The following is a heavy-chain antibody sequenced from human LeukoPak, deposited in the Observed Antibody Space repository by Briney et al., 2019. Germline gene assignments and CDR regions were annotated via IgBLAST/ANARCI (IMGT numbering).Heavy chain of an antibody. Sequence: SETLSLTCAVYGGSFSGYYWSWIRQPPGKGLEWIGEINHSGSTNYNPSLKSRVTISVDTSKNQFSLKLSSVTAADTAVYYCAREPRDSSGYSPFDYWCQGTLVTVSS. V-gene: IGHV4-34*01. CDR3: AREPRDSSGYSPFDY. CDR2: INHSGST. J-gene: IGHJ4*02. D-gene: IGHD3-22*01. CDR1: GGSFSGYY.